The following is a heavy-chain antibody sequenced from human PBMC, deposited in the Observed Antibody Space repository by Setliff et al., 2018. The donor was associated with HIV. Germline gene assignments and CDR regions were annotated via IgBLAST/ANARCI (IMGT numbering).Heavy chain of an antibody. CDR1: GDSISSYY. V-gene: IGHV4-59*01. D-gene: IGHD4-17*01. CDR2: IYYSGNT. Sequence: PSETLSLTCTVSGDSISSYYWSWVRQPPGKGLEWIGYIYYSGNTNYNPSLKSRVSLSVDTSKNQFSLRLSAATAADTAVYYCASLTDYGGDSGSHWGQGTLVTVS. J-gene: IGHJ4*02. CDR3: ASLTDYGGDSGSH.